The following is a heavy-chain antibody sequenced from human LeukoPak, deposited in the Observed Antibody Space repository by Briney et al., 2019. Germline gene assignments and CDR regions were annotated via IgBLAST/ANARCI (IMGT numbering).Heavy chain of an antibody. J-gene: IGHJ4*02. CDR2: VYYGRSP. CDR1: GFTFGSYS. CDR3: ARSSGTGTFSY. V-gene: IGHV4-39*02. Sequence: PGGSLRLSCAASGFTFGSYSMSWVRQAPGKGLEWIGSVYYGRSPYFDPSLESRATISVDTSKNHFSLKMSSVTAADTAVYYCARSSGTGTFSYWGQGTLVTVSS. D-gene: IGHD6-25*01.